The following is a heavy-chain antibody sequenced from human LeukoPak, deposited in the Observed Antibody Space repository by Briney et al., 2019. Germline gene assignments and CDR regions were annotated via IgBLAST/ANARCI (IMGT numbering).Heavy chain of an antibody. CDR2: IYYSGST. CDR3: ARLYDSSGYPIGY. Sequence: SETLSLTCTVSGGSISSSSYYWGWIRQPPGKGLEWIGRIYYSGSTYYNPSLQSRVTISVDTIKNQFSLKLSSVTAADTAVYYCARLYDSSGYPIGYWGQGTLVTVSS. D-gene: IGHD3-22*01. J-gene: IGHJ4*02. V-gene: IGHV4-39*01. CDR1: GGSISSSSYY.